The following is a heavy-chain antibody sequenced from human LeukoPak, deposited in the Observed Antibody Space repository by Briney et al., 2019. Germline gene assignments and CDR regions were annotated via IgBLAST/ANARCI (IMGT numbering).Heavy chain of an antibody. CDR1: RGTFSSYA. Sequence: ASVKVSCKAYRGTFSSYAISWVRQAPGQGLEWIGGIIPIFGTANYAQKFQGRVTITADESTSTAYMELSSLRSEDTAVYYCARDLWDYYYYGMDVWGRGTTVTVSS. V-gene: IGHV1-69*13. CDR2: IIPIFGTA. D-gene: IGHD2/OR15-2a*01. CDR3: ARDLWDYYYYGMDV. J-gene: IGHJ6*02.